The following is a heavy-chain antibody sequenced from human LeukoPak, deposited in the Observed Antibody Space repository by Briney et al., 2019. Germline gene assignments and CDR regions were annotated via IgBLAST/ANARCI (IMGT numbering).Heavy chain of an antibody. Sequence: TGGSLRLTCAASGFIFSSYEMNWVRQAPGKGLEWVSYISSRGGTIYYADSVKGRFTISRGNAKNSLYLQMNSLRAEDTAVYYCARDSYYGGTQDYWGQGTLVTVSS. CDR3: ARDSYYGGTQDY. J-gene: IGHJ4*02. CDR2: ISSRGGTI. CDR1: GFIFSSYE. V-gene: IGHV3-48*03. D-gene: IGHD4-23*01.